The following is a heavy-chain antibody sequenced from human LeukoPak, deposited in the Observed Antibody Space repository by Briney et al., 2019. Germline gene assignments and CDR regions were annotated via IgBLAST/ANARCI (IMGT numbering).Heavy chain of an antibody. J-gene: IGHJ4*02. V-gene: IGHV5-51*01. CDR2: IYPGDSDT. CDR3: ATSAAAGYCSSTSCHLAFDY. Sequence: GESLKISCKGSGYSFTSYWIGWVRQMPGKGLEWMGIIYPGDSDTRYSPSFQGQVTISADKSISTAYLRWSSLKASDTAMYYCATSAAAGYCSSTSCHLAFDYWGQGTLVTVSS. CDR1: GYSFTSYW. D-gene: IGHD2-2*01.